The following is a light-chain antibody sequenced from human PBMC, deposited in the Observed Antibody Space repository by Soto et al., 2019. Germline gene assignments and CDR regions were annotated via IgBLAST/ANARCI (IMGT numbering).Light chain of an antibody. CDR1: SSDDGKYNY. V-gene: IGLV2-14*01. CDR2: EVS. J-gene: IGLJ2*01. Sequence: QSALTQPASVSGSPGQSITLSFTGTSSDDGKYNYVSWYQQHPAKAPKLMIFEVSNRPSGVSNRFSGSKSGNTASLTISGLQAEDEAEYYCSSYTGSSINTVVFGGGTKVTVL. CDR3: SSYTGSSINTVV.